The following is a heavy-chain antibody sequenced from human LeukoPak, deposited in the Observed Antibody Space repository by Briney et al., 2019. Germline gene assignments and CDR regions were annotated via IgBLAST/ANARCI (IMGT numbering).Heavy chain of an antibody. CDR1: GGSISSSSYY. J-gene: IGHJ6*03. D-gene: IGHD3-10*01. CDR2: IYYSGST. Sequence: SETLSLTCTVSGGSISSSSYYWGWIRQPPGKGLEWIGSIYYSGSTYYNPSLKSRVTISVDTSKNQFSLKLSSVTAADTAVYYCARHVNVLLWFGELTCYMDVWGKGTTVTISS. CDR3: ARHVNVLLWFGELTCYMDV. V-gene: IGHV4-39*01.